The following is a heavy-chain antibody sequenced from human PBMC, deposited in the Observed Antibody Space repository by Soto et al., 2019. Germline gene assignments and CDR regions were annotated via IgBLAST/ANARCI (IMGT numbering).Heavy chain of an antibody. CDR1: GGSISSGIYY. V-gene: IGHV4-31*03. Sequence: QVQLQESGPGLVKPSQTLSLTCTVSGGSISSGIYYWSWIRQYPGKGLEWIGYIYYSGSTYYNPSLKSRVTMSADTSKNQFSLQLSSVTAADTAVYYCARGGRHHELVSDYWGQGTLVTVSS. CDR3: ARGGRHHELVSDY. CDR2: IYYSGST. J-gene: IGHJ4*02. D-gene: IGHD3-16*01.